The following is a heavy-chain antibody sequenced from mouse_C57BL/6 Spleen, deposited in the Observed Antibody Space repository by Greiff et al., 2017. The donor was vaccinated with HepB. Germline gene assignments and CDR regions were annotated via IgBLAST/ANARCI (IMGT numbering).Heavy chain of an antibody. J-gene: IGHJ1*03. D-gene: IGHD1-1*01. CDR3: ARSPDTTVVATGYFDV. CDR2: IRNKANGYTT. CDR1: GFTFTDYY. V-gene: IGHV7-3*01. Sequence: EVQLVESGGGLVQPGGSLSLSCAASGFTFTDYYMSWVRQPPGKALEWLGFIRNKANGYTTEYSASVKGRFTISRDNSQSILYLQMNALRAEDSATYYCARSPDTTVVATGYFDVWGTGTTVTVSS.